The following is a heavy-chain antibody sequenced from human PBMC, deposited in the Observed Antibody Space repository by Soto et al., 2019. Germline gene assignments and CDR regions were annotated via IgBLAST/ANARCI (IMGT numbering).Heavy chain of an antibody. CDR3: AQLGLMTFSHKHYFNH. Sequence: PGGSLSLSCVSSGVSFANYAMSCVRPAPGKGLEWVSAIKSDGSSTYYAASVKDRFIISRDNSKNTLYLQLNSLRAEDTAVYYCAQLGLMTFSHKHYFNHWGRGTLVNVSA. CDR2: IKSDGSST. CDR1: GVSFANYA. J-gene: IGHJ4*02. D-gene: IGHD3-16*01. V-gene: IGHV3-23*01.